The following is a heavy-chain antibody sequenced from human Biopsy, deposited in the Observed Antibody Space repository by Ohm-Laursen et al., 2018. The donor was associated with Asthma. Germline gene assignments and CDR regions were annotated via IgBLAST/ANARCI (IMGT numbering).Heavy chain of an antibody. CDR2: IYSGGAS. CDR3: ARAPQPQNYGSGNAQYGLDV. J-gene: IGHJ6*02. Sequence: SLRLSCAASGFAVSRDHMFWVRQAPGKGLEWVSVIYSGGASHTADSVRGRFTISRDYSKNTLYLQMHSLRADDTAVYYCARAPQPQNYGSGNAQYGLDVWGQGTTVTVSS. V-gene: IGHV3-53*01. D-gene: IGHD3-10*01. CDR1: GFAVSRDH.